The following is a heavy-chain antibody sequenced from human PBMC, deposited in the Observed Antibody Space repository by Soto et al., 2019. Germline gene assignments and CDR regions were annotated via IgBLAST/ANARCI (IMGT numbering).Heavy chain of an antibody. D-gene: IGHD3-3*01. V-gene: IGHV3-23*01. CDR1: GFTFSSYA. Sequence: PGGSLRLSCAASGFTFSSYAISWVRQAPWKGLEWVSAISGSGANTYYADSVKGRFTISRDNSKNTLYLQMNSLRAEDTAVYYCAKEGFLEWSPSNYYYYYGMDVWGQGTTVTVSS. J-gene: IGHJ6*02. CDR2: ISGSGANT. CDR3: AKEGFLEWSPSNYYYYYGMDV.